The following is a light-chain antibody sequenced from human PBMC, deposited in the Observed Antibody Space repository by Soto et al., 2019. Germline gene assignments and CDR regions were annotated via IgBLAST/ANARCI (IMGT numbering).Light chain of an antibody. Sequence: EIVLTQSPGTLSLSPGERTTLSCRASQSISSSYLAWYQQKPGQAPRLLVYGASSRATGIPDRFSSSGSGTDFTLTISRLEPEDFALYYCQQYSSTFWTLGQGTKV. CDR1: QSISSSY. V-gene: IGKV3-20*01. J-gene: IGKJ1*01. CDR3: QQYSSTFWT. CDR2: GAS.